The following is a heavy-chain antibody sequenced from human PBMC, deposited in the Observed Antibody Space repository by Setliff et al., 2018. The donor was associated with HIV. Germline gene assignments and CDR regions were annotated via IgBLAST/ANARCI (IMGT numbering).Heavy chain of an antibody. V-gene: IGHV1-2*02. CDR3: ARDSGTNDHFLSPYYGALDF. Sequence: ASVKVSCKASGYTFINYYIHWVRQAPGQGLQWMGWINPRSGVTKYAQKFQGRFIMTTDTTINTLYMELERLTSDDTALYYCARDSGTNDHFLSPYYGALDFWGLGTLVTVSS. J-gene: IGHJ4*02. CDR1: GYTFINYY. CDR2: INPRSGVT. D-gene: IGHD3-3*02.